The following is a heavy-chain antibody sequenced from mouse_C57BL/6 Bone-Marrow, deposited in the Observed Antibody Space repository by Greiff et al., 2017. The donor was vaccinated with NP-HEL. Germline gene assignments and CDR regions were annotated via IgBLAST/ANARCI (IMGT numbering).Heavy chain of an antibody. Sequence: EVKLVESGGGLVQPGGSLKLSCAASGFTFSDYYMYWVRQTPEKRLEWVAYISNGGGSTYYPDTVKGRFTISRDNAKNTLYLQMSRLKSEDTAMYYCARHGDWDWFAYWGQGTLVTVSA. CDR3: ARHGDWDWFAY. CDR2: ISNGGGST. D-gene: IGHD4-1*01. CDR1: GFTFSDYY. J-gene: IGHJ3*01. V-gene: IGHV5-12*01.